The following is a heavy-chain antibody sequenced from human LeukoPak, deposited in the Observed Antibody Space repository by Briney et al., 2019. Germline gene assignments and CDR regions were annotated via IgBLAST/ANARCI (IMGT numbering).Heavy chain of an antibody. CDR2: IRYDGSNK. Sequence: PGGSLRLSCAASGFTFSSYGMHWVRQAPGKGLEWVAFIRYDGSNKYYADSVKGRFTISRYNSKNTLYLQMNSLRAEDTAAYYCAKDLRIVVGATDFDYWGQGTLVTVSS. CDR3: AKDLRIVVGATDFDY. V-gene: IGHV3-30*02. J-gene: IGHJ4*02. D-gene: IGHD1-26*01. CDR1: GFTFSSYG.